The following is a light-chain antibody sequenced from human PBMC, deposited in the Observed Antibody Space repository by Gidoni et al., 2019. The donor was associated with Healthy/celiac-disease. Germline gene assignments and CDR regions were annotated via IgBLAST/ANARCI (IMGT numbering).Light chain of an antibody. CDR1: QCPLINDGKTY. J-gene: IGKJ4*01. CDR3: IQSIKLPLT. CDR2: EVS. Sequence: IVLTHTPPSLPVTPRQPPSISCQSSQCPLINDGKTYLYWYLQKPGKPPQLLIYEVSNRFSGVPDRFSGSGSGTDFTLKISRVEAEDVGIYYCIQSIKLPLTFGGGTKVEIK. V-gene: IGKV2D-29*01.